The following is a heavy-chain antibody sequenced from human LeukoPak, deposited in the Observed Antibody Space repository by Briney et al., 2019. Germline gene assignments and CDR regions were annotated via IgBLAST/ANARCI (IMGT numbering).Heavy chain of an antibody. D-gene: IGHD3-3*01. CDR3: AKSGRLHCFDY. J-gene: IGHJ4*02. CDR2: ISWDAGST. Sequence: PGESLRLSCATSGFTFDDYTMHWVRQAPGKGLEWLSLISWDAGSTYYADSVKGRFTISRDNSKNSLYLQMNSLRTEDTALYYCAKSGRLHCFDYWGQGTLVTVSS. V-gene: IGHV3-43*01. CDR1: GFTFDDYT.